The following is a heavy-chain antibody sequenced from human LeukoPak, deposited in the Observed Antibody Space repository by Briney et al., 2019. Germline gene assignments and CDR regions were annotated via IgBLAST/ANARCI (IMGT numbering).Heavy chain of an antibody. CDR3: ARRGRYCSGGSCFIGLFDP. V-gene: IGHV4-38-2*02. CDR2: IYYSGST. D-gene: IGHD2-15*01. J-gene: IGHJ5*02. Sequence: SETLSLTCTVSGYSISTSYYWGWIRQPPGKGLEWIGSIYYSGSTYYNPSLKSRVTISVDTSKNQFSLKLSSVTAADTAVYYCARRGRYCSGGSCFIGLFDPWGQGTLVTVSS. CDR1: GYSISTSYY.